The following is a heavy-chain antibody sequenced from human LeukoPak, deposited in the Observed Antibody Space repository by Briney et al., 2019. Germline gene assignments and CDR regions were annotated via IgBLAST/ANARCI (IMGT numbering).Heavy chain of an antibody. CDR2: ISGSGGRT. V-gene: IGHV3-23*01. CDR1: GFTFSSYS. J-gene: IGHJ4*02. Sequence: PGGSLRLSCAASGFTFSSYSMNWVRQAPGKGLEWVSAISGSGGRTNYADSLKGRFTISRDNSKNTLYLQMNSLRAEDTAVYYCAKAVPKTIFGVAIGYYFDYWGQGTLVTVSS. CDR3: AKAVPKTIFGVAIGYYFDY. D-gene: IGHD3-3*01.